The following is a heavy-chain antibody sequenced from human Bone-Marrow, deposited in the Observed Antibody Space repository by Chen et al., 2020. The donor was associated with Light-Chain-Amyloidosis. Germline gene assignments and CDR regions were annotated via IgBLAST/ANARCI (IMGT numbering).Heavy chain of an antibody. D-gene: IGHD4-17*01. J-gene: IGHJ5*02. CDR1: GFAFRNYG. V-gene: IGHV3-48*01. Sequence: VQLAESGGGLVQPGGSLRLSCSASGFAFRNYGMTWVRQARGEGLEWILYIRGSSSALSYADSVNGGFTISRDNAKNSLSLQMNSLRAEDTAIYYCARRSYGGPDRWGQGTLVTVSS. CDR2: IRGSSSAL. CDR3: ARRSYGGPDR.